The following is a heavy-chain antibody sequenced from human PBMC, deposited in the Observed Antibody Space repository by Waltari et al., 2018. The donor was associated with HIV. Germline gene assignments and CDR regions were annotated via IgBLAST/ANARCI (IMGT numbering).Heavy chain of an antibody. CDR2: IYCRGGT. D-gene: IGHD2-2*01. Sequence: QVQLQESGPGLVKPSQTLSLTCTVSGGSISSADYYWSWIRQPPGKGLGWIWYIYCRGGTNYNPSLKRRFTMSVDTSKNQFSLKLSSVSAADTAVYYCARAGSVFGTSPYGMDVWGQGTTVTVSS. CDR1: GGSISSADYY. V-gene: IGHV4-30-4*01. CDR3: ARAGSVFGTSPYGMDV. J-gene: IGHJ6*02.